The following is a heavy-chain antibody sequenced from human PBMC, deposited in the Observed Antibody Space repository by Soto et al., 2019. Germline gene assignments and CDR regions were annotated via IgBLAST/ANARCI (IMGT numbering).Heavy chain of an antibody. D-gene: IGHD3-16*02. CDR1: GFTFNNYG. V-gene: IGHV3-30*03. CDR3: AASLRVRELSLGGF. CDR2: ISYDGSNK. Sequence: QVQLMEFGGGVVQPGRSLRLSCVASGFTFNNYGMHWVRQAPGKGLERVAIISYDGSNKYYADSVRGRFTISRDNSKNTLYVQMNSLRAEDTAVYYCAASLRVRELSLGGFWGQGSLVTVSS. J-gene: IGHJ4*02.